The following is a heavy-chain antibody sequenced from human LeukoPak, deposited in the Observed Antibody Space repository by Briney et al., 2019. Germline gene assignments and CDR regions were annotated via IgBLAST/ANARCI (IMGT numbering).Heavy chain of an antibody. J-gene: IGHJ2*01. D-gene: IGHD2-2*01. CDR2: IIPIFGTA. Sequence: ASVKVSCKASGGTFSSYAISWVRQAPGQGLEWMGGIIPIFGTANYAQKFQGRVTITADESTSTAYMELSSLRSEDTAVYYCARVNVVVPAAMRGWYFDLWGRGTLVTDSS. CDR1: GGTFSSYA. V-gene: IGHV1-69*01. CDR3: ARVNVVVPAAMRGWYFDL.